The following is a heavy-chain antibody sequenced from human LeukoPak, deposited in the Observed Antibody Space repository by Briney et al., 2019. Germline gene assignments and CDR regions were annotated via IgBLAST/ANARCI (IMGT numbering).Heavy chain of an antibody. D-gene: IGHD3-3*02. CDR1: GFTFSSYS. V-gene: IGHV3-21*01. CDR3: ARASHVWSGYMDV. Sequence: PGGSLRLSCAASGFTFSSYSMNWVRQAPGKGLEWVSSISSSSSYIYYADSVKDRFTISRDNAKNSLYLQMNSLRAEDTAVYYCARASHVWSGYMDVWGKGTTVTVSS. J-gene: IGHJ6*03. CDR2: ISSSSSYI.